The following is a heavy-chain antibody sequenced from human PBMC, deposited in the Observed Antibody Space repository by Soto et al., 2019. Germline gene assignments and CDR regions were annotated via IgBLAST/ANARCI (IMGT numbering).Heavy chain of an antibody. CDR1: GGTFSSYA. D-gene: IGHD3-3*01. J-gene: IGHJ6*02. Sequence: SVKVCCKASGGTFSSYAISWVRQAPGQGLEWMGGIIPIFGTANYAQKFQGRVTITADESTSTAYMELSSLRSEDTAVYYCARWDDFLSGHSYYCGMDVRGPAPTVT. V-gene: IGHV1-69*13. CDR2: IIPIFGTA. CDR3: ARWDDFLSGHSYYCGMDV.